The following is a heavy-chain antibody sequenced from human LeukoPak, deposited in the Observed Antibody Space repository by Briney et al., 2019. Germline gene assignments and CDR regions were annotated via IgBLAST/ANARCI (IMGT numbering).Heavy chain of an antibody. Sequence: ASVKVSCKASGYTFTSYGISWVRQAPGQGLEWMGWISAHNGNTNYAQKLQGRVTMTTDTSTSTAYMELRSLRSDDTAVYYCARDTYDSSGYYFDYWGQGTLVTVSS. D-gene: IGHD3-22*01. V-gene: IGHV1-18*01. CDR3: ARDTYDSSGYYFDY. CDR2: ISAHNGNT. CDR1: GYTFTSYG. J-gene: IGHJ4*02.